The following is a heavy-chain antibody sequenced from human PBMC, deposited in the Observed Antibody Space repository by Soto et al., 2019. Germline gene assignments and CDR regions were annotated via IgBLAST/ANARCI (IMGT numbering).Heavy chain of an antibody. CDR2: INHSGST. CDR1: GGSFSGYY. J-gene: IGHJ6*02. D-gene: IGHD3-22*01. Sequence: SETLSLTCAVYGGSFSGYYWSWIRQPPGKGLEWIGEINHSGSTNYNPSLKSRVTISVDTSKNQFSLKLSSVTAADTAVYYCARDKGYYDSSGPHYYYGMDVWGQGTTVT. V-gene: IGHV4-34*01. CDR3: ARDKGYYDSSGPHYYYGMDV.